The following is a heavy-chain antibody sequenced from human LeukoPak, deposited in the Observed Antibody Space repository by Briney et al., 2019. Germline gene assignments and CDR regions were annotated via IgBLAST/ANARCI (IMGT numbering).Heavy chain of an antibody. D-gene: IGHD3-9*01. CDR3: SRTGDILTEDFDF. CDR1: GFTFSSYS. Sequence: PGGSLRLSCAASGFTFSSYSLNWVRQAPGRGLEWVSSISSSTTYIYYADSVKGRFTISRDNAKNSLYLQMNSLRAEDTALYYCSRTGDILTEDFDFWGQGTLVTVSS. CDR2: ISSSTTYI. J-gene: IGHJ4*02. V-gene: IGHV3-21*06.